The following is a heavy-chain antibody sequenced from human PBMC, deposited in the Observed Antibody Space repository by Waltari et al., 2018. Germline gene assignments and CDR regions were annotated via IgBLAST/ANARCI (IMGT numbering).Heavy chain of an antibody. CDR3: ARLVVATYYCDY. D-gene: IGHD5-12*01. V-gene: IGHV4-39*01. CDR1: GGSISSSSSY. J-gene: IGHJ4*02. CDR2: VYSRRCT. Sequence: QLQLQESGPGLVKPSETLSLTCTVSGGSISSSSSYWGWIRQPPGKGLELIGSVYSRRCTYCNSALWSRVSISVDTSKNQFSLRLSSVTAADTALYYCARLVVATYYCDYWGQGTLVTVSS.